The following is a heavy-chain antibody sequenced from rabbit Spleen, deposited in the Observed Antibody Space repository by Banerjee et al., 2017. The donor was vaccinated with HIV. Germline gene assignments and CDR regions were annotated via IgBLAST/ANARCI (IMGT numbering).Heavy chain of an antibody. J-gene: IGHJ4*01. Sequence: QQQLEESGGGLVKPGGTLTLTCKASGISFGISDYMCWVRQAPGKGLEWIGCTNSATGKGVYANWAKGRFTISKTSSITVTLQMTSLTAADTATYFCARNAGAAGNGYAPVWGQGTLVTV. CDR2: TNSATGKG. CDR3: ARNAGAAGNGYAPV. CDR1: GISFGISDY. D-gene: IGHD6-1*01. V-gene: IGHV1S45*01.